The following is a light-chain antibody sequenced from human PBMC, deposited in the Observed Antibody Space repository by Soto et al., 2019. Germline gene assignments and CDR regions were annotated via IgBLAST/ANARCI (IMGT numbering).Light chain of an antibody. J-gene: IGLJ1*01. Sequence: QPVLTQPASVSGSPGQSITISCTGTNSDVGGYNYVSWYQQHPGKAPELMIYEVSHRPSGVSNRFSGSKSDNTASLTISGLQAEDEADYYCSSYTSISTLDVFGTGTKLTVL. CDR3: SSYTSISTLDV. V-gene: IGLV2-14*01. CDR2: EVS. CDR1: NSDVGGYNY.